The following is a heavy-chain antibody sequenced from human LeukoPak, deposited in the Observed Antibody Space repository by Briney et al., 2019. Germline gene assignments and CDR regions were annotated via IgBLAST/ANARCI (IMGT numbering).Heavy chain of an antibody. CDR2: INSDGSST. CDR3: ARTVSAEEDDY. Sequence: GGSLRLSCAASGFTFSSYWMHWVRQAPGKGLVWVSRINSDGSSTNYADSVKGRFTISRDNAKNTLYLQMNSLRAEDTAVYYCARTVSAEEDDYWGQGTLVTVSS. V-gene: IGHV3-74*01. J-gene: IGHJ4*02. CDR1: GFTFSSYW. D-gene: IGHD4-11*01.